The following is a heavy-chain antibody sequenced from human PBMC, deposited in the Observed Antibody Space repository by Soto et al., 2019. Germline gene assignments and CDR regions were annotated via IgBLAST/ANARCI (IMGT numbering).Heavy chain of an antibody. Sequence: PSETLSLTCTVSGGSISSSYWSWIRQPPGKGLEWIGYIYDSGSTYYNPSLKGRVTMSVDTSKNQFSLKLNSVTAADTAVYYCARERPDGSRLDPWGQGTLVTVSS. V-gene: IGHV4-59*12. J-gene: IGHJ5*02. CDR3: ARERPDGSRLDP. CDR2: IYDSGST. D-gene: IGHD6-13*01. CDR1: GGSISSSY.